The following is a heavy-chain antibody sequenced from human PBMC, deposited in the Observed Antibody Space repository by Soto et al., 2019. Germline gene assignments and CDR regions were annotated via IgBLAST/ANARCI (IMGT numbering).Heavy chain of an antibody. CDR1: GFSFSSSA. D-gene: IGHD3-3*01. V-gene: IGHV3-23*01. CDR2: ISGSGGAT. Sequence: EVQLLEAGGGLVQPGGSLRLSCEAYGFSFSSSAMNWVRQAPGKGLEWISVISGSGGATYFADSVKGRFTISRDNSKNTLYLQMNSLRAEDTAVYYCAKATLRVVHPLVFDHWGQGSLVTVSS. J-gene: IGHJ4*02. CDR3: AKATLRVVHPLVFDH.